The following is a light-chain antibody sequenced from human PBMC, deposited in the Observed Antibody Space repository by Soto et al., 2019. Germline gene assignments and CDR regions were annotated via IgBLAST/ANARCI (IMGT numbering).Light chain of an antibody. Sequence: VLSPSPLTLSLSPGERATLSCRASQSFRGLLAWYQQKPGQAPRLLIYDAYNRATGIPPRFSGSGAGTDFTLTISSLEPEDSAVYYCQQRHMWPITFGQGTRLEIK. CDR1: QSFRGL. V-gene: IGKV3-11*01. J-gene: IGKJ5*01. CDR3: QQRHMWPIT. CDR2: DAY.